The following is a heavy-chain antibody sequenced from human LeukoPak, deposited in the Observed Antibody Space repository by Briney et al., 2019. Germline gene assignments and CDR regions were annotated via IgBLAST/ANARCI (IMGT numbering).Heavy chain of an antibody. V-gene: IGHV3-23*01. D-gene: IGHD3-10*01. Sequence: GGSLRLSCAASGFTFSSYVMSWVRQAPGKGLEWVSPSSGSGGSTYYADSVKGRFTISRDNSKNTLYLQMNSLRAEATAVYYCAEGALYYDDSGSTFDYWGQGNLVTVSS. CDR3: AEGALYYDDSGSTFDY. CDR1: GFTFSSYV. J-gene: IGHJ4*02. CDR2: SSGSGGST.